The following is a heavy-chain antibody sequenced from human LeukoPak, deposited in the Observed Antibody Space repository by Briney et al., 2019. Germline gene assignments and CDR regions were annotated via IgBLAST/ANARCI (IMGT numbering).Heavy chain of an antibody. Sequence: GGSLRLSWAASGFPFNAYWMTWVRQAPGKGLEWVANIRQDGDTKYYVDSVKGRFTISRDNAMNSLYLQMNSLRAGDTAIYYCARSLPYGTTWYGRSDFWGQGTLVTVSS. V-gene: IGHV3-7*03. D-gene: IGHD6-13*01. CDR1: GFPFNAYW. CDR3: ARSLPYGTTWYGRSDF. J-gene: IGHJ4*02. CDR2: IRQDGDTK.